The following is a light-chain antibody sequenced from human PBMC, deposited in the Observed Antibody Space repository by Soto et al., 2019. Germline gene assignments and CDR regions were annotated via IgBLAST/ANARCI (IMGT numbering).Light chain of an antibody. CDR2: SNN. Sequence: QSVLTQPPSASGTPGQRVTISCSGSSSNIGSNTVNWYQQLPGTAPKLLIYSNNQRPSGVPDRFSGSKSGNTASLTISGLQAEDEADYYCSSYTSSSHVVFGGGTKLTVL. CDR3: SSYTSSSHVV. CDR1: SSNIGSNT. V-gene: IGLV1-44*01. J-gene: IGLJ2*01.